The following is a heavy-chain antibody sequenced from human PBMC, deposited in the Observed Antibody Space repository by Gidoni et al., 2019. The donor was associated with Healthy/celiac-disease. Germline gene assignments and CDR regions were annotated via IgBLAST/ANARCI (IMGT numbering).Heavy chain of an antibody. V-gene: IGHV4-34*01. CDR3: ARGRVVVAATYYYYGMDV. J-gene: IGHJ6*04. D-gene: IGHD2-15*01. CDR2: INHSGST. Sequence: QVQLQQWGAGLLKPSETLSLTCAVYGGSFSGYYWSWIRQPPGKGLEWSGEINHSGSTNYNPSLKSQGTISVDTSKNQFSLKLSSVTAADTAVYYCARGRVVVAATYYYYGMDVWGKGTTVTVSS. CDR1: GGSFSGYY.